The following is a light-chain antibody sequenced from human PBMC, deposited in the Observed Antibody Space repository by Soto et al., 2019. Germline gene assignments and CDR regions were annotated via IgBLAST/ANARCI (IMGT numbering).Light chain of an antibody. V-gene: IGKV1-5*01. CDR3: QQYNSYWT. Sequence: DIQMTHSPSTLSASVGCRVNITCRASQSISSWLAWYQQKPGKAPKLLIYDASSLESGVPSRLSGSGSGTEFTLTISSLKPDDFATYYCQQYNSYWTFGQGTKVDIK. CDR1: QSISSW. CDR2: DAS. J-gene: IGKJ1*01.